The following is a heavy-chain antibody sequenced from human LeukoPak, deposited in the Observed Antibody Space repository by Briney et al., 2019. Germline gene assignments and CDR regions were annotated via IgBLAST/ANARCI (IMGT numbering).Heavy chain of an antibody. V-gene: IGHV1-69*05. CDR1: GGTFSRYA. Sequence: GASVKVSCKASGGTFSRYAISWVRQAPGQGLEWMGGIIPIFGTANYAQKFQGRVTITTDESTSTAYMELSSLRSEDTAVYYCARQQLPRFLRAFDIWGQGTMVTVSS. D-gene: IGHD2-2*01. J-gene: IGHJ3*02. CDR2: IIPIFGTA. CDR3: ARQQLPRFLRAFDI.